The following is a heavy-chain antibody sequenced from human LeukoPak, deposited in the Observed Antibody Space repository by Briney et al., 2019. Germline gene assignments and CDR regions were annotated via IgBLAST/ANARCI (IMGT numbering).Heavy chain of an antibody. CDR1: GGSISSCGYY. CDR2: IYYSGST. CDR3: AAFWSGYSRVYYFDY. Sequence: SETLSLTCTVSGGSISSCGYYWSWIRQHPGKGLEWIGYIYYSGSTYYNPSLKSRVTISVDTSKNQFSLKLSSVTAADTAVYYCAAFWSGYSRVYYFDYWSQGTLVTVSS. D-gene: IGHD3-3*01. J-gene: IGHJ4*02. V-gene: IGHV4-31*03.